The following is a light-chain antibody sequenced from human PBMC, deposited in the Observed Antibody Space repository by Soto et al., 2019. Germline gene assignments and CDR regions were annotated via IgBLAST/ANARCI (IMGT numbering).Light chain of an antibody. CDR2: GAS. J-gene: IGKJ1*01. Sequence: MTQSPSTLSASVGDRVTITCRASQSVSSSYLAWYQQKPGQAPRLLIYGASSRATGIPDRFSGSGSGTEFTLTISSLQPDDFATYYCQHYNSYSEAFGQGTKVDIK. V-gene: IGKV3D-15*01. CDR3: QHYNSYSEA. CDR1: QSVSSSY.